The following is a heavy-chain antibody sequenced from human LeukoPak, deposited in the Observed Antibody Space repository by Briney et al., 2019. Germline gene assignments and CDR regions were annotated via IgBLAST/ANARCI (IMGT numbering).Heavy chain of an antibody. Sequence: ASTKVSCKASGYTFTSYGISWVRQAPGHGLEWMGWIGAYNGNTNYAQKLQDRVTMTTDTSTSTAYMELRNLKSDDTAVYYCARGSYYDSSGYYFPSNFDPWGQGTLVTVSS. CDR2: IGAYNGNT. D-gene: IGHD3-22*01. CDR3: ARGSYYDSSGYYFPSNFDP. V-gene: IGHV1-18*01. CDR1: GYTFTSYG. J-gene: IGHJ5*02.